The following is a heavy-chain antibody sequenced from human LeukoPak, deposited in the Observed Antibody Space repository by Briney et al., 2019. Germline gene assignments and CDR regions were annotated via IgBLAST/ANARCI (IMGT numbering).Heavy chain of an antibody. D-gene: IGHD3-10*01. Sequence: ASVKVSCKASGYTFANYDINWVRQATGQGLEWMGWMNPNSGDTGYVQKFQARVSMTRSTSINTAYMELSSLRSEDTAVCYCARGPFGSGSYLDYWGQGPLVTVSS. CDR2: MNPNSGDT. J-gene: IGHJ4*02. V-gene: IGHV1-8*01. CDR1: GYTFANYD. CDR3: ARGPFGSGSYLDY.